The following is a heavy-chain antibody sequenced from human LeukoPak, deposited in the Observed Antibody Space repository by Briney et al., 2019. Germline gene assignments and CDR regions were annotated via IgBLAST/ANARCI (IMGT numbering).Heavy chain of an antibody. D-gene: IGHD6-19*01. V-gene: IGHV3-15*01. CDR1: GFTFSNDW. J-gene: IGHJ6*02. Sequence: GGSLRLSCAASGFTFSNDWMSWVRQAPGKGLEWVGRIKSKTDGGTTDYAAPVKGRFTISRDDSKNTLYLQMNSLKTEDTAVYYCTTGPWGQWLGLYGMDVWGQGTTVTVSS. CDR2: IKSKTDGGTT. CDR3: TTGPWGQWLGLYGMDV.